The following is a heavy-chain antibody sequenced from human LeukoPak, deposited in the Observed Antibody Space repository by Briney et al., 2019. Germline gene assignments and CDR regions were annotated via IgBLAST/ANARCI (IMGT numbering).Heavy chain of an antibody. CDR1: GYTFTGYY. CDR2: INPNSGGT. D-gene: IGHD2-2*01. CDR3: ARDDSTSPAPGDY. Sequence: ASVKVPCKASGYTFTGYYMHWVRQAPGQGLEWMGWINPNSGGTNYAQKFQGRVTMTRDTSISTAYMELSRLRSDDTAVYYCARDDSTSPAPGDYWGQGTLVTVSS. J-gene: IGHJ4*02. V-gene: IGHV1-2*02.